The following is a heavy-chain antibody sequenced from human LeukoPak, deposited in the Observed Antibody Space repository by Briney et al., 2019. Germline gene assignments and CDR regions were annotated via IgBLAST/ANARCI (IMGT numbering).Heavy chain of an antibody. J-gene: IGHJ6*03. V-gene: IGHV3-64*01. CDR3: ARVTSYFYYMDV. CDR1: GFTFSTYA. CDR2: ISTNGGTT. D-gene: IGHD3-16*01. Sequence: GGSLRLSCAASGFTFSTYAMHWVRQAPGKGLEYVSGISTNGGTTYYANSVKGRFTISRDNSKNTLFLQMGSLRAEDMAVYYCARVTSYFYYMDVWDKGTTVTVSS.